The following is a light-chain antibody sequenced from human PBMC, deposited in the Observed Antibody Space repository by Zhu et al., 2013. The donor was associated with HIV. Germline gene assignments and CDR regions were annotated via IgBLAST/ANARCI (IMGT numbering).Light chain of an antibody. CDR2: DFS. Sequence: QSALTQPRSVSGSPGQSVTISCTGTSSDVGAYRYVSWYQQHPGKAPKLIIYDFSQRPSGVPDRFSGSKSGNTASLTISGLRAEDEADYYCCSYAGTYTWLFGGGTEVTVV. V-gene: IGLV2-11*01. CDR3: CSYAGTYTWL. CDR1: SSDVGAYRY. J-gene: IGLJ3*02.